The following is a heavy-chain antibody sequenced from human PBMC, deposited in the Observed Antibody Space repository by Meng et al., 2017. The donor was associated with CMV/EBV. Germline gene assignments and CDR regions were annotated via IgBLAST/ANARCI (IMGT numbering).Heavy chain of an antibody. CDR1: GGSFSGHY. V-gene: IGHV4-34*01. CDR3: AKLPAPMDV. J-gene: IGHJ6*02. Sequence: SETLSLTCAVYGGSFSGHYWSWIRQPPGKGLEWIGEINHSGSTNYNPSLRSRVTISVDTSKNQFSLKLSSVTAADTAVYYCAKLPAPMDVWGQGTTVTVSS. CDR2: INHSGST.